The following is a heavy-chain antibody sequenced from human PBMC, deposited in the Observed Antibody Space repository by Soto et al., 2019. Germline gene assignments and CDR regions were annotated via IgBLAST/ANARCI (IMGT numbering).Heavy chain of an antibody. D-gene: IGHD6-19*01. Sequence: QVQLVESGGGVVQPGRSLRLSCVASGFDFSSYGMHWVRQAPGKGLEWVADIWYHGYDKYYADSVRGRFTISRDNSKSTLYLEINSLRAEDTGVYYCAKDGPYSSTPGTDIFGMDVWGQGTTVTVSS. J-gene: IGHJ6*02. V-gene: IGHV3-33*06. CDR1: GFDFSSYG. CDR3: AKDGPYSSTPGTDIFGMDV. CDR2: IWYHGYDK.